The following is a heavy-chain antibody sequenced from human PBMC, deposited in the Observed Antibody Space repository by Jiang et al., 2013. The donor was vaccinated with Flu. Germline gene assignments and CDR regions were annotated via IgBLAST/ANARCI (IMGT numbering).Heavy chain of an antibody. V-gene: IGHV1-8*01. CDR1: GYTFTSYD. D-gene: IGHD6-13*01. J-gene: IGHJ5*02. CDR3: ARGLLSSAGTRRWFDP. Sequence: SGAEVKEAGASVKVSCKASGYTFTSYDINWVRQATGQGLEWMGWMNPNNGNTDYAQKLQGRVAMTRDTSISTAYMELSSLTSEDTAVYYCARGLLSSAGTRRWFDPWGQGTLVTVSS. CDR2: MNPNNGNT.